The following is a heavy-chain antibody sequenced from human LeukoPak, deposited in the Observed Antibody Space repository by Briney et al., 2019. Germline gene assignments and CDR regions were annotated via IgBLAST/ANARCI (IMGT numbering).Heavy chain of an antibody. V-gene: IGHV4-59*01. CDR1: GGSISSYY. J-gene: IGHJ4*02. CDR2: IYYSGST. CDR3: ARGTVVTANDY. D-gene: IGHD4-23*01. Sequence: SETLSLTCTLSGGSISSYYWSWIRQPPGKGLEWIGYIYYSGSTNYNPSLKSRVTISVDTSKNQFSLKLSSVTAADTAVYYCARGTVVTANDYWGQGTLVTVSS.